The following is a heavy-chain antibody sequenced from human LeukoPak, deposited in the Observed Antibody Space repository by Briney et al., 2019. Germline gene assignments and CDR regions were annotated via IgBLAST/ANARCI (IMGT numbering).Heavy chain of an antibody. CDR2: IATTDSHI. CDR3: ARSYSSTWGQMDY. Sequence: GGSLRLSCAASGFTFSYYYMSWIRQAPGEGLEWISYIATTDSHIYHADSVKGRFTISRDNANNSLYLHMHSLRADDTAMYYCARSYSSTWGQMDYWGQGTLVTVSS. D-gene: IGHD6-13*01. J-gene: IGHJ4*02. CDR1: GFTFSYYY. V-gene: IGHV3-11*01.